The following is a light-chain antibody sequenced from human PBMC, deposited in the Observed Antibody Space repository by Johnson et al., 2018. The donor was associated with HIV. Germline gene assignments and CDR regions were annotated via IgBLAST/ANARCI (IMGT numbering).Light chain of an antibody. Sequence: QSVLTQPPSVSAAPGQKVTISCSGSSSNIGNNYVSWYQQLPGTAPKLLIYENNKRPSGIPDRFSGSKSGPSATLGITGLPTGDEAVYYCGTWDSSLSADVFGTGTKVTVL. V-gene: IGLV1-51*02. J-gene: IGLJ1*01. CDR1: SSNIGNNY. CDR3: GTWDSSLSADV. CDR2: ENN.